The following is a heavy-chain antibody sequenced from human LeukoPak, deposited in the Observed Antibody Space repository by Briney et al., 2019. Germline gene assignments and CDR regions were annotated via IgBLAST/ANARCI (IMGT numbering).Heavy chain of an antibody. J-gene: IGHJ4*02. CDR3: AKDRFSGPKFYYFDY. Sequence: PGGSLRLSCAASRFTFSSYAMSWVRQAPGKGLEWVSTISGTGGSTFYADSVKGRFTISRDNSKNSLYLQMNSLRAEDMALYYCAKDRFSGPKFYYFDYWGQGTLVTVSS. V-gene: IGHV3-23*01. D-gene: IGHD6-19*01. CDR2: ISGTGGST. CDR1: RFTFSSYA.